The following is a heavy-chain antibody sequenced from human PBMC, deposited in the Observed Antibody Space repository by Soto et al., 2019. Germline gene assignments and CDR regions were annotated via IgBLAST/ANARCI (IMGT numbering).Heavy chain of an antibody. CDR3: AGEIFDSGGYSAKLDY. D-gene: IGHD3-22*01. V-gene: IGHV3-21*01. J-gene: IGHJ4*02. CDR1: GFTFSSYS. CDR2: ISSSSSYI. Sequence: PGGSLRLSCAASGFTFSSYSMNWVRQAPGKGLEWVSSISSSSSYIYYADSVKGRFTISRDNAKNSLYLQMNSLRAEDTAVYYCAGEIFDSGGYSAKLDYWCQEPLVTVFS.